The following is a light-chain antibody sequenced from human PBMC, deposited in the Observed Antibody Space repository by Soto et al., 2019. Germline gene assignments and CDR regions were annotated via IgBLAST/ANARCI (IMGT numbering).Light chain of an antibody. J-gene: IGLJ2*01. CDR1: NIGSKS. Sequence: SYELTQPPSVSVAPGKTARITCGGHNIGSKSVHWYQQKPGQAPVLVIYYDSDRPSGIPERFSGSNSGNTATLTISRVEAGDEADYYCQVWDSSSDRVVFGGGTKVTVL. CDR3: QVWDSSSDRVV. V-gene: IGLV3-21*04. CDR2: YDS.